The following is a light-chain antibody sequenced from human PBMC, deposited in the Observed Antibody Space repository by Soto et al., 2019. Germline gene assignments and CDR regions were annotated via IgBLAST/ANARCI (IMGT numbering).Light chain of an antibody. V-gene: IGKV3-20*01. CDR2: GAS. Sequence: EVVLTQSPGTLSLSPGERATLSCRASQSVAANYLAWYQQKRGQAPRILIYGASSRATGSPDRFSGSGSGTYFTLTISRLEPEDFSVYYCHQYGTAPLTFGPGTKVDIK. J-gene: IGKJ3*01. CDR3: HQYGTAPLT. CDR1: QSVAANY.